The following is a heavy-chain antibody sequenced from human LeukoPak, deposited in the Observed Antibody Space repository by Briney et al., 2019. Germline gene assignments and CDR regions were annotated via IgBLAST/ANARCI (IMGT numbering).Heavy chain of an antibody. Sequence: GSLRLSCAASGFTFSSYSMNWVRQAPGKGLEWIGYIYYSGSTNYNPSLKSRVTISVETSKNEFSLKLRSVTAADTAVYYCARVTGYRIEDYFDYWGQGTLVTVSS. D-gene: IGHD6-13*01. CDR3: ARVTGYRIEDYFDY. J-gene: IGHJ4*02. CDR1: GFTFSSYS. CDR2: IYYSGST. V-gene: IGHV4-59*01.